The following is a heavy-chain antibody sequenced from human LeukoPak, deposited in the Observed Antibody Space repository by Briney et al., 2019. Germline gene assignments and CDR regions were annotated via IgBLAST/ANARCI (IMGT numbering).Heavy chain of an antibody. Sequence: SETLSLTCTVSGGSISSSSYCWGWIRQPPGKGLEWIGSIYYSGSTYYNPSLKSRVTISVDTSKNQFSLKLSSVTAADTAVYYCARPLGYCSGGSCPWGQGTLSPSPQ. CDR3: ARPLGYCSGGSCP. CDR1: GGSISSSSYC. CDR2: IYYSGST. J-gene: IGHJ5*02. D-gene: IGHD2-15*01. V-gene: IGHV4-39*01.